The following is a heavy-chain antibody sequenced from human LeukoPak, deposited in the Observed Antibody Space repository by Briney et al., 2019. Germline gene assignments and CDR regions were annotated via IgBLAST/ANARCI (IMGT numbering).Heavy chain of an antibody. V-gene: IGHV1-46*01. CDR2: INPSGGST. D-gene: IGHD3-22*01. CDR1: GYTFTSYY. CDR3: ARDWGDYYDSSGPSYPVGAFDI. J-gene: IGHJ3*02. Sequence: ASVKASCKASGYTFTSYYMHWVRQAPGQGLEWMGIINPSGGSTSYAQKFPGRVTMTRDTSTSTVYMELSSLRSEDTAVYYCARDWGDYYDSSGPSYPVGAFDIWGQGTMVTVSS.